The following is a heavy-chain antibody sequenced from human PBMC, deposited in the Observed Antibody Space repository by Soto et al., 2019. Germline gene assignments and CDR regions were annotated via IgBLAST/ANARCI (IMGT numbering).Heavy chain of an antibody. CDR3: VSDRGYGHASVPYS. V-gene: IGHV3-30*03. CDR2: ISYDGGLQ. D-gene: IGHD5-18*01. J-gene: IGHJ1*01. CDR1: GFTFTSYG. Sequence: QAHLVESGGGVVQPGRSLRLSCAASGFTFTSYGMHWVRQAPGTRREWVAVISYDGGLQHYADSVKGRFTISRDNSKNMLRLQMNSLRAEDPAVYYCVSDRGYGHASVPYSWGQGTLVSVSS.